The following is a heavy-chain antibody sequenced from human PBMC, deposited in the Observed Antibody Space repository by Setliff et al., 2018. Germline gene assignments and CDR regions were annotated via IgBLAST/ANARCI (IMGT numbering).Heavy chain of an antibody. J-gene: IGHJ3*02. CDR3: ARYRLRFLKWLLYSRHDAFDI. D-gene: IGHD3-3*01. Sequence: GASLKISCAASGFTVSSDYMSWFRQAPGKGLEWVSVIYSGGDTYYADSVKGRFIISRDNSKNTLYLQMNSLRAEDTAVYYCARYRLRFLKWLLYSRHDAFDIWGQGTMVTVSS. CDR2: IYSGGDT. CDR1: GFTVSSDY. V-gene: IGHV3-66*02.